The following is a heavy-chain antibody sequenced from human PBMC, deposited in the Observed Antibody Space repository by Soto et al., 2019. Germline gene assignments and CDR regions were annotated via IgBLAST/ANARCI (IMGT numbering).Heavy chain of an antibody. J-gene: IGHJ3*02. D-gene: IGHD6-19*01. CDR3: ARDRRSGWAKHDAFGI. CDR2: ISSSSSYI. Sequence: GGSLRLSCAASGFTFSTYSMNWVRQAPGKGLEWVSSISSSSSYIDYADSVKGRFTISRNNAKNSLYLQMNSLRAEDKAVYYCARDRRSGWAKHDAFGIWGQGTMVTVSS. CDR1: GFTFSTYS. V-gene: IGHV3-21*01.